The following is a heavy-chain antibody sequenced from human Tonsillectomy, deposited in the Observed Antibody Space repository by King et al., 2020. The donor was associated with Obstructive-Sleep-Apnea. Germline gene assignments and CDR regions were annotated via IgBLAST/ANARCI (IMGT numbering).Heavy chain of an antibody. CDR2: INHSGST. J-gene: IGHJ4*02. D-gene: IGHD2-15*01. CDR1: GGSFSGYY. CDR3: ARVLSGSAFDY. Sequence: VQLQQWGAGLLKPSETLSLTCAVYGGSFSGYYWSWIRQPPGKGLEWIGEINHSGSTNYNPSLKSRVTISVDTSKNQVSLKLSSVTAADTAVYYCARVLSGSAFDYWGQGTLVTVSS. V-gene: IGHV4-34*01.